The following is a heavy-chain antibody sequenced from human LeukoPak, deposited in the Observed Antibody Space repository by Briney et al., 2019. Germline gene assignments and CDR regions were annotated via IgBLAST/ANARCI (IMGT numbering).Heavy chain of an antibody. V-gene: IGHV3-33*01. D-gene: IGHD5-18*01. Sequence: GRSLRLSCAASGFTISSYGMHWVRQAPGKGLEWVAVIWYDGSNKYYADSVKGRFTISRDNAKTSLYLQMDSLRAEDTAVYYCARSLWPEDYWGQGTLVTVSP. CDR1: GFTISSYG. CDR3: ARSLWPEDY. CDR2: IWYDGSNK. J-gene: IGHJ4*02.